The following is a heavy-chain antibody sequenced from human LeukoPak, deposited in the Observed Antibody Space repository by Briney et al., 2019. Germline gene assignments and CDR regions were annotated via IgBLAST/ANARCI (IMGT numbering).Heavy chain of an antibody. CDR3: ASVSYYYDSSGKTEPPLVFDY. Sequence: PGGSLRLSCAASGFTFSSYSMNWVRQAPGKGLEWVSYISSSSSVIYYADSVKGRFTISRDNAKNSLYLQMNSLRAEDTAVYYCASVSYYYDSSGKTEPPLVFDYWGQGTLVTVSS. CDR1: GFTFSSYS. V-gene: IGHV3-48*01. J-gene: IGHJ4*02. CDR2: ISSSSSVI. D-gene: IGHD3-22*01.